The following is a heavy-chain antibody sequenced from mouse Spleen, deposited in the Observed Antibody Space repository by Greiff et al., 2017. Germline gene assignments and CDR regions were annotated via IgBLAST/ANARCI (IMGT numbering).Heavy chain of an antibody. Sequence: EVQVVESGGGLVQPGGSLSLSCAASGFTFTDYYMSWVRQPPGKALEWLGFIRHKANGYTTEYSASVKGRFTISRDNSQSILYLQMNALRAEDSATYYCARYRVITTVVNYFDYWGQGTTLTVSS. CDR2: IRHKANGYTT. J-gene: IGHJ2*01. CDR3: ARYRVITTVVNYFDY. CDR1: GFTFTDYY. V-gene: IGHV7-3*01. D-gene: IGHD1-1*01.